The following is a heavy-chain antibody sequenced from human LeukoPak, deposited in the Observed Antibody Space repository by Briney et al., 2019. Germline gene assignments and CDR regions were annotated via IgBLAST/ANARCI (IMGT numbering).Heavy chain of an antibody. CDR1: GGTFSSYA. D-gene: IGHD3-22*01. V-gene: IGHV1-69*05. J-gene: IGHJ4*02. CDR2: IIPIFGTA. Sequence: GASVKVSCKASGGTFSSYAISWVRQAPGQGLEWMGGIIPIFGTANYAQKFQGRVTITTDESTSTAYMELSSLRSEDTAVYYCYYYDSSGCPLYYFDYWGQGTLVTVSS. CDR3: YYYDSSGCPLYYFDY.